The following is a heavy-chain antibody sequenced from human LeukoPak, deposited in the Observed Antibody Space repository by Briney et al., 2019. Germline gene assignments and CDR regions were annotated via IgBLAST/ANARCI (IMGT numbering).Heavy chain of an antibody. CDR1: GFSLSISG. CDR3: ARVLRGLYNLGD. Sequence: GGSLRLSCEASGFSLSISGMNWVPQAPGKGREWVSYISSSSDLMSYVDSVKGRFTVSRDNAKNSLFLQMNSLRDEDTAVYYCARVLRGLYNLGDWGQGTLVTVSS. D-gene: IGHD3-10*01. V-gene: IGHV3-48*02. CDR2: ISSSSDLM. J-gene: IGHJ4*02.